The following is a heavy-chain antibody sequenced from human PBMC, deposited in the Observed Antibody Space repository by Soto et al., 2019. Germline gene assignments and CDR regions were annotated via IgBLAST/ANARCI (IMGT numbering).Heavy chain of an antibody. CDR3: AKVAEAGRTQLRDRRDY. V-gene: IGHV3-23*01. J-gene: IGHJ4*02. D-gene: IGHD1-26*01. CDR2: ISGSGGST. Sequence: GGSLRLSCAASGFTFSSYAMSWVRQAPGKGLEWVSAISGSGGSTYYADSVKGRFTISRDNSKNTLYLQMNSLRAEDTAVYYCAKVAEAGRTQLRDRRDYWGQGTLVTVSS. CDR1: GFTFSSYA.